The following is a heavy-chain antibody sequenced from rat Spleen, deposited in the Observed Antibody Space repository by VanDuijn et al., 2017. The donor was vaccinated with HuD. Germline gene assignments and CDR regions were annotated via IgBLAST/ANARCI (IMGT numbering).Heavy chain of an antibody. J-gene: IGHJ2*01. CDR1: GFTFSNYD. CDR3: AKSILWGDY. CDR2: ISPSGGST. V-gene: IGHV5-25*01. Sequence: EVQLVESGGGLVQPGRSLKLSCAASGFTFSNYDMAWVRQAPTKGLEWVASISPSGGSTYYRDSVKGRFTVSRDNAKSTLYLQMDSLRSEDTATYYCAKSILWGDYWGQGVMVTVSS. D-gene: IGHD1-7*01.